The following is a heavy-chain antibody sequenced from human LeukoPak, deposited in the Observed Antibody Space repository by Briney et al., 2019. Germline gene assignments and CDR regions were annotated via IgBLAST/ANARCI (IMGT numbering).Heavy chain of an antibody. CDR2: IYYSGST. D-gene: IGHD1-1*01. CDR1: GGSISSSSYY. CDR3: ARQPRWAETVNY. V-gene: IGHV4-39*01. J-gene: IGHJ4*02. Sequence: SETLSLTCTVSGGSISSSSYYWGWIRQPPGKGLEWIGSIYYSGSTYYNPSLKSRVTISVDTPKNQFSLKLSSVTAADTAVYYCARQPRWAETVNYWGQGTLVTVSS.